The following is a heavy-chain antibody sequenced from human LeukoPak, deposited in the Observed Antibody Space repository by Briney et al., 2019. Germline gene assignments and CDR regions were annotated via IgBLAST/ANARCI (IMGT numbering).Heavy chain of an antibody. CDR2: IYTSGIT. D-gene: IGHD6-13*01. J-gene: IGHJ4*02. Sequence: SETLSLTCSVSGGSVSNSYWSWIRQPAGKGLEWIGRIYTSGITNYNPSLKSRVTMSVDTSKNQFSLKLSSVTTADTAVYHCSSGSGYRIENWGQGTLVTVSS. CDR1: GGSVSNSY. CDR3: SSGSGYRIEN. V-gene: IGHV4-4*07.